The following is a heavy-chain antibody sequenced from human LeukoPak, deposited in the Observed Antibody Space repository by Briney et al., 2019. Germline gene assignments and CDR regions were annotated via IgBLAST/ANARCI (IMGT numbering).Heavy chain of an antibody. CDR3: SRESGAFSPFGY. D-gene: IGHD1-26*01. CDR1: GGSISSTNW. CDR2: ISLSGVT. Sequence: SETLSLTCGVSGGSISSTNWWSWVRQPPGQGLEWIGEISLSGVTNYNPSLKSRVTMSLDRSKNHLSLTLTSVTATDTAVYYCSRESGAFSPFGYWGQGTLVTVSS. J-gene: IGHJ4*02. V-gene: IGHV4-4*02.